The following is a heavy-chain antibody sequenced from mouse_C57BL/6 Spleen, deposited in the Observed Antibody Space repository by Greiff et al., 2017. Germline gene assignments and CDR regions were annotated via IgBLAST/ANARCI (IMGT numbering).Heavy chain of an antibody. CDR3: ARHGDGSLFDY. CDR2: ISNGGGST. Sequence: EVQVVESGGGLVQPGGSLKLSCAASGFTFSDYYMYWVRQTPEKRLEWVAYISNGGGSTYYPDTVKGRFTISRDNAKNTLYLQMSSLKSEDTAMYYCARHGDGSLFDYWGQGTPLTVSS. D-gene: IGHD2-3*01. CDR1: GFTFSDYY. V-gene: IGHV5-12*01. J-gene: IGHJ2*01.